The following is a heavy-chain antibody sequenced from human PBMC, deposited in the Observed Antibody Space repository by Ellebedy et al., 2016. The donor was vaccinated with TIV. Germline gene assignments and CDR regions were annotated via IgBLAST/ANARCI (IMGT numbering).Heavy chain of an antibody. J-gene: IGHJ6*02. D-gene: IGHD3-22*01. Sequence: GESLKISCAASGFTFSSYGMHWVRQAPGKGLEWVAVIWYDGSNKYYADSVKGRFTISRDNSKNTLYLQMNSLRAEDTAVYYCARDLYITNYYDSSGFLNYGMDVWGRGTTVTVSS. CDR2: IWYDGSNK. CDR3: ARDLYITNYYDSSGFLNYGMDV. CDR1: GFTFSSYG. V-gene: IGHV3-33*01.